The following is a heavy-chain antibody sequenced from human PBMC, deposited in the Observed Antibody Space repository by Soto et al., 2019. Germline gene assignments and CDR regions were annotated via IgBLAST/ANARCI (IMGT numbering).Heavy chain of an antibody. J-gene: IGHJ4*02. Sequence: SETLSLTCAVSGYSISSGYYWGWIRQPPGKGLEWIGSIYHSGSTYYNPSLKSRVTISVDTSKNQFSLKLSSVTAADTAVEYCARITGYSSGYCPSWGQGTLVTVSS. CDR3: ARITGYSSGYCPS. CDR1: GYSISSGYY. CDR2: IYHSGST. V-gene: IGHV4-38-2*01. D-gene: IGHD6-19*01.